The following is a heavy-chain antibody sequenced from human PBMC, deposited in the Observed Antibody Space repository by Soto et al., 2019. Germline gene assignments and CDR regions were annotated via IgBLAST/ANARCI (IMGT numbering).Heavy chain of an antibody. V-gene: IGHV3-48*03. CDR3: ASGVSGIEIGYSDL. Sequence: WGSLRITCAYSVFTFSSYDMHWVRQAPGKGLERVSYLRSSSSNLYYADSGKGRFTISRDNAKNLLYLQMNSLRAEDTSVYYCASGVSGIEIGYSDLGGRGTL. CDR1: VFTFSSYD. D-gene: IGHD1-26*01. CDR2: LRSSSSNL. J-gene: IGHJ2*01.